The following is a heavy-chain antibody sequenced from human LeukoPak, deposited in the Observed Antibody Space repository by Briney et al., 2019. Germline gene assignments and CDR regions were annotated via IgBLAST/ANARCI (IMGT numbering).Heavy chain of an antibody. D-gene: IGHD5-18*01. Sequence: AGGSLRLYCVGSGFTYTDYWMHWFRQAPGKGPVWVSRINPDGTIIDYADSVKGRFSISRDNAKNLLYLQMNGLRADDTAVYYCAKDLSWNTADRWGQGILVTVSS. CDR3: AKDLSWNTADR. V-gene: IGHV3-74*01. CDR1: GFTYTDYW. CDR2: INPDGTII. J-gene: IGHJ5*02.